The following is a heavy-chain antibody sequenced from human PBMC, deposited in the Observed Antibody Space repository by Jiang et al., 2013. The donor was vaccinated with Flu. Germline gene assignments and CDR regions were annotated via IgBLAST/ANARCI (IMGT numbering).Heavy chain of an antibody. J-gene: IGHJ3*01. CDR2: ITSTSTYI. CDR1: GFPFNTYS. CDR3: ARTTPLRTVADSFDV. D-gene: IGHD2-15*01. Sequence: QLLESGGGLVKPGGSLRLSCAASGFPFNTYSMDWVRQAPGKGLEWVSSITSTSTYIYYVDSVKGRFTISRDNAKNSLYLQMTSLRAEDTAVYYCARTTPLRTVADSFDVWGQGTMVTVSS. V-gene: IGHV3-21*01.